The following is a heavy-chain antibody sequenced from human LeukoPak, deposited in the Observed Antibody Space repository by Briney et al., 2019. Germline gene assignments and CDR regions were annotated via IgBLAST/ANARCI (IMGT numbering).Heavy chain of an antibody. J-gene: IGHJ4*02. CDR2: INHSGST. Sequence: NPSETLSLTCAVYGESFSGYYWSWIRQPPGKGLEWMGEINHSGSTNYNPSLKSRVTISVDTSKNQFSLKLSSVTAADTAVYYCATSGGTLGPTNYFAYWGQGTLVTVSS. CDR1: GESFSGYY. CDR3: ATSGGTLGPTNYFAY. V-gene: IGHV4-34*01. D-gene: IGHD3-16*01.